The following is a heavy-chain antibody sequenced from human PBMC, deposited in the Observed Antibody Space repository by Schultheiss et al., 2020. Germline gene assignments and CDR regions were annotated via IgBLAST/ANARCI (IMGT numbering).Heavy chain of an antibody. J-gene: IGHJ4*02. CDR3: IKDGWNDVED. CDR1: GFTFSSYG. Sequence: GESLKISCAASGFTFSSYGMHWVRQAPGKGLEWVAVIWYDGSNKYYADSVKGRFTISRDNSKNTLNLQMSSLRTEDTAVYYCIKDGWNDVEDWGKGTLVTVSS. V-gene: IGHV3-30*02. D-gene: IGHD1-1*01. CDR2: IWYDGSNK.